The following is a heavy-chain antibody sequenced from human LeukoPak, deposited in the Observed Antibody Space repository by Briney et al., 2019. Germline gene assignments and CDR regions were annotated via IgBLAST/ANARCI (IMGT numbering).Heavy chain of an antibody. Sequence: SETLSLTCTVSGAPISSYYWSWIRQPPGKGLEWIGYISYSGSTNYNPSLKSRVTISADTSKNQVSLTLSSVTAADTAVYYCARHPELYFSDYWGQGTLVTVSS. V-gene: IGHV4-59*08. D-gene: IGHD3-10*01. J-gene: IGHJ4*02. CDR3: ARHPELYFSDY. CDR1: GAPISSYY. CDR2: ISYSGST.